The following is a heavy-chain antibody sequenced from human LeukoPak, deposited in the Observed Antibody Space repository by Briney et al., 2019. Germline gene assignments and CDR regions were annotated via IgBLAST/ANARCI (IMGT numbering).Heavy chain of an antibody. CDR3: ARGLVLMGRRPSYFDY. D-gene: IGHD2-8*01. V-gene: IGHV3-30-3*01. J-gene: IGHJ4*02. CDR2: ISYDGSNK. Sequence: PGRSLRLSCAASGFTFSSYAMQWVRQAPGKGLEWVAVISYDGSNKYYADSVKGRFTISRDNSKNTLYLQMNSLRAEDTAVYYCARGLVLMGRRPSYFDYWGQGTLVTVSS. CDR1: GFTFSSYA.